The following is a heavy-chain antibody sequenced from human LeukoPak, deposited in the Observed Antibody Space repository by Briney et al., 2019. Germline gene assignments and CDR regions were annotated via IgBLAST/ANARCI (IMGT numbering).Heavy chain of an antibody. J-gene: IGHJ4*02. Sequence: GGSLRPSCAASGFTFSSYAMHWVRQAPGKGLEWVAVISYDGSNKYYADSVKGRFTISRDNSKNTLYLQMNSLRAEDTAVYYCVVAGPFDYWGQGTLVTVSS. CDR2: ISYDGSNK. V-gene: IGHV3-30-3*01. D-gene: IGHD6-19*01. CDR3: VVAGPFDY. CDR1: GFTFSSYA.